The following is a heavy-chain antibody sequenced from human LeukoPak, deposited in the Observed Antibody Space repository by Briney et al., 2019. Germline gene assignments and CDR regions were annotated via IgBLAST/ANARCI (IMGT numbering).Heavy chain of an antibody. D-gene: IGHD3-22*01. CDR3: ASAGDSSGYYHYYYYMDV. CDR1: GFTFSSYS. J-gene: IGHJ6*03. Sequence: PGGSLRLSCAASGFTFSSYSMNWVRQAPGKGLEWVSSISSSSSYIYYADSVKGRFTISRDNAKNSLYLQMNSLRAEDTAVYYCASAGDSSGYYHYYYYMDVWGKGTTVTVSS. CDR2: ISSSSSYI. V-gene: IGHV3-21*04.